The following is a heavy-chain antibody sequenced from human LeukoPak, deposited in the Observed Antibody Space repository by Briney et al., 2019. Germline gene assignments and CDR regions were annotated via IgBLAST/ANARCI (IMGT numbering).Heavy chain of an antibody. J-gene: IGHJ6*02. CDR3: AREGGGRQLGPLYYYYGMDV. Sequence: SETLSLTCAVYGGSFSGYYWSWIRQPPGKGLEWIGEINHSGSTNYNPSLKSRVTISVDTSKNQFSLKLSSVTAADTAVYYCAREGGGRQLGPLYYYYGMDVWGQGTTVTVSS. CDR1: GGSFSGYY. V-gene: IGHV4-34*01. D-gene: IGHD5-24*01. CDR2: INHSGST.